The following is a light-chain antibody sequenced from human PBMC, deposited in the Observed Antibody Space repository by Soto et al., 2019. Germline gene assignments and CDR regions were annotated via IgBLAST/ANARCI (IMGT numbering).Light chain of an antibody. V-gene: IGKV3-20*01. CDR1: QSVSSSY. J-gene: IGKJ2*01. CDR3: QQSGTSVPFT. Sequence: EIVLTQSPGTLSLSPGERATLSCRASQSVSSSYLAWYQQKPGQAPRLLIYGASSRATGIPDRISGSGSGTDFSLTISRLEPEDFAIYYCQQSGTSVPFTFGQGTKLEIK. CDR2: GAS.